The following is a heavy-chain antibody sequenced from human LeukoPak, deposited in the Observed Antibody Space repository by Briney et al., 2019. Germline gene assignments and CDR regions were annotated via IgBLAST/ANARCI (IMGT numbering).Heavy chain of an antibody. J-gene: IGHJ5*02. Sequence: PGGSLRLSCAASGFTFSSYWMSWVRQAPGKGLEWVANIKQEGSEKYYVDSVKGRFTISRDNAKNSLYLQMNSLRAEDAAVYYCARGWAQLLFYGNWFDPWGQGTLVTVSS. CDR2: IKQEGSEK. D-gene: IGHD2-2*01. CDR1: GFTFSSYW. V-gene: IGHV3-7*01. CDR3: ARGWAQLLFYGNWFDP.